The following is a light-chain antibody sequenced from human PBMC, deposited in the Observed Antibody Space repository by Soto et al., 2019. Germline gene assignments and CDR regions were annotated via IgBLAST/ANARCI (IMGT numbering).Light chain of an antibody. Sequence: QSVLTQPPSLSATPGQRFNISCSGSVSNIGDNAVNCYQQLPGAAPKLLIYLNDQRPSGVPDRFSGSKSGTSAFLAISGLQSEDEADYYCAAWDDSLNALFGTGTKVTVL. CDR3: AAWDDSLNAL. J-gene: IGLJ1*01. V-gene: IGLV1-44*01. CDR1: VSNIGDNA. CDR2: LND.